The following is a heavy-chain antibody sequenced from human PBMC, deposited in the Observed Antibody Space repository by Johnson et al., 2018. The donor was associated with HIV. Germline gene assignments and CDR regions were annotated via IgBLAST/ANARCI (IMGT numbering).Heavy chain of an antibody. V-gene: IGHV3-30*04. CDR2: ISYDGNSK. CDR3: ARGGLGFQNIHDPLDI. Sequence: VQLVESGGGVVQPGRSLRLSCAASGFIFSSYSMHWVRQAPGRGLEWVAVISYDGNSKYYADSVRGRFTISRDNSKNALFLQMNSLRAEDTSLYYCARGGLGFQNIHDPLDIWGQGTMVTVSS. CDR1: GFIFSSYS. J-gene: IGHJ3*02. D-gene: IGHD1/OR15-1a*01.